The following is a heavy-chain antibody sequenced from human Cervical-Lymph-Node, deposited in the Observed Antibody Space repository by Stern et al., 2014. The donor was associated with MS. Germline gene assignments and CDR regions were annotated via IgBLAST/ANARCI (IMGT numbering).Heavy chain of an antibody. V-gene: IGHV3-11*06. Sequence: VQLVESGGGLVKPGGSLRLSCVASGFTFSDYYMTWIRQAPGKGLAWVSCISGSSGYTAYADSVKGRFTISRDNARNSLYLQMNSLRAEDTAVYYCARDVSRYYDTSRYSFDYWGQGTLVSVSS. CDR1: GFTFSDYY. J-gene: IGHJ4*02. CDR3: ARDVSRYYDTSRYSFDY. CDR2: ISGSSGYT. D-gene: IGHD3-22*01.